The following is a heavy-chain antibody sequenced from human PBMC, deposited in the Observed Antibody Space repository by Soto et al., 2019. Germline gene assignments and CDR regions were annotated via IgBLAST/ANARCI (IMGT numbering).Heavy chain of an antibody. CDR2: ISWNSGSI. J-gene: IGHJ6*02. D-gene: IGHD3-9*01. CDR3: AKDINPEILADYPVSYGIDV. CDR1: GFTLEDYA. Sequence: PGGSLRSSFAASGFTLEDYAMHWVRQAPGKVLELVSGISWNSGSIGYADSVKGRFTISRDNSKNSLYLQMNSLRAEDTALYYCAKDINPEILADYPVSYGIDVWGQVNTVAVSS. V-gene: IGHV3-9*01.